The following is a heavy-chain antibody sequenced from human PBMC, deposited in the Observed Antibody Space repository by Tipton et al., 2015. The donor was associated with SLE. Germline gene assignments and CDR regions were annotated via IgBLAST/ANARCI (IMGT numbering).Heavy chain of an antibody. J-gene: IGHJ4*02. V-gene: IGHV4-34*01. D-gene: IGHD4-11*01. CDR3: ARLREDYPFDY. CDR2: IYYSGST. Sequence: TLSLTCAVYGGSFSGYYWSWIRQPPGKGLEWIGSIYYSGSTYYNPSLKSRVTISVDTSKNQFSLKLSSVTAADTAVYYCARLREDYPFDYWGQGTLVTVSS. CDR1: GGSFSGYY.